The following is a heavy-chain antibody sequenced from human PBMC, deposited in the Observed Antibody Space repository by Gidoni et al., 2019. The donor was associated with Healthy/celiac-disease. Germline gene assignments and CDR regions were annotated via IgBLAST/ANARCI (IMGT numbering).Heavy chain of an antibody. D-gene: IGHD3-10*01. CDR3: ARMIYGSGKPHRGKNYYYMDV. CDR2: IRSSGSTI. V-gene: IGHV3-11*01. J-gene: IGHJ6*03. CDR1: GFTFSDYY. Sequence: QVQLVESGGGLVKPGGSLRLSCAASGFTFSDYYISWIRQAPGKGLEWVSYIRSSGSTIYYADSVKGRFTISRDNAKNSLYLQMNSLRAEDTAVYYCARMIYGSGKPHRGKNYYYMDVWGKGTTVTVSS.